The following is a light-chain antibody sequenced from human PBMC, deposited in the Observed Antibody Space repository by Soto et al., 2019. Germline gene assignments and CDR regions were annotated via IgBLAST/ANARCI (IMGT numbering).Light chain of an antibody. Sequence: EVVLTQSPGTLSLSPGESATLSYRASQSVSNNYFAWYQQKPGQAPRLLIFGSSDRATGIPDRFSGSGSGTDFTLTISRLEPEDFAVYYCQQYGSSPPYTFGQGTKLEIK. CDR2: GSS. V-gene: IGKV3-20*01. J-gene: IGKJ2*01. CDR1: QSVSNNY. CDR3: QQYGSSPPYT.